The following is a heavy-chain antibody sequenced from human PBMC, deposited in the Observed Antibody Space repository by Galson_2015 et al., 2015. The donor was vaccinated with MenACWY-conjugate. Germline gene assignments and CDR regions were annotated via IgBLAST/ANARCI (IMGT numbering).Heavy chain of an antibody. J-gene: IGHJ4*02. Sequence: QSGAEVKKPGESLTISCKGSGYTFTSNWIGWVRQMPGKGLEWMGIIYPGDSDTRYTPSSQGHVTISADKSINTAYLQWGSLEASDTAMYYCARQGFGSSSLDNWGQGTLVTVSS. CDR2: IYPGDSDT. CDR1: GYTFTSNW. D-gene: IGHD6-6*01. V-gene: IGHV5-51*01. CDR3: ARQGFGSSSLDN.